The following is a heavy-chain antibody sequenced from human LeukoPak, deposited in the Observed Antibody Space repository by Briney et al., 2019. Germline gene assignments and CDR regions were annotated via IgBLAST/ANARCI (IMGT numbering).Heavy chain of an antibody. D-gene: IGHD1-26*01. V-gene: IGHV4-59*08. CDR2: IYYSGST. Sequence: SETLSLTCTVSGGSISSYYWSWIRQPPGKGLEWIGYIYYSGSTNYNPSLKSRVTISVDTSKNQFSLKLSSVTAADTAVYYCGRRPYSGSFYYYYGMDVWGQGTTVTVSS. J-gene: IGHJ6*02. CDR1: GGSISSYY. CDR3: GRRPYSGSFYYYYGMDV.